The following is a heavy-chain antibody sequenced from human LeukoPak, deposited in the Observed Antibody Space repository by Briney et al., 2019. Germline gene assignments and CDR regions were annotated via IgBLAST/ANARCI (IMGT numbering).Heavy chain of an antibody. CDR1: GGSFSGYY. CDR2: INHSGST. CDR3: ASYSSSSHFDY. J-gene: IGHJ4*02. V-gene: IGHV4-34*01. Sequence: SETLSLTCAVYGGSFSGYYGSWIRQPPGKGLEWIGEINHSGSTNYNPSLKSRVTISVDTSKNQFSLKLSSVTAADTAVYYCASYSSSSHFDYWGQGTLVTVSS. D-gene: IGHD6-6*01.